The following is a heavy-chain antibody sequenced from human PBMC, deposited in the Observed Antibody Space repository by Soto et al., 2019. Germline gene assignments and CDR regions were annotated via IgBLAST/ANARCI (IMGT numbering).Heavy chain of an antibody. V-gene: IGHV3-33*01. D-gene: IGHD3-16*01. J-gene: IGHJ4*02. CDR1: GFSLNNYG. CDR2: ISHDGNYK. Sequence: QVQLVESGGGVVQPGRSLRLSCAASGFSLNNYGMHWVRQAPGKGLEWVAVISHDGNYKDYADSVKGRFTISRDSSKNALYMQMDILRAEDTAVYYCARDRNFVFDYWGQGTLVTVSS. CDR3: ARDRNFVFDY.